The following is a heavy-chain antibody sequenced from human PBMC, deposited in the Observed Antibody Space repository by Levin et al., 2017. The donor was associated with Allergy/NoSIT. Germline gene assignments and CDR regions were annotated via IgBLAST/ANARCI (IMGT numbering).Heavy chain of an antibody. CDR3: AKDPRFVFPRKGYYYGMDV. V-gene: IGHV3-30*18. CDR2: ISYDGSTK. CDR1: GLTFSTYG. J-gene: IGHJ6*02. D-gene: IGHD3-16*01. Sequence: GESLKISCAASGLTFSTYGMHWVRQAPGKGLEWVAVISYDGSTKHYAESVEGRFTISRDNSKNTLYLQMNSLRPEDTAVYYCAKDPRFVFPRKGYYYGMDVWGQGTTVTVSS.